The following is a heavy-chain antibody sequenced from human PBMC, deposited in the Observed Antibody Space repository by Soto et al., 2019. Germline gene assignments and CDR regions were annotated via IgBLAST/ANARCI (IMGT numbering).Heavy chain of an antibody. Sequence: GGSLRLSCAASGFTFSSYGMHWVRQAPGKGLEWVAVISYDGSNKYYADSVKGRFTISRDNSKNTLYLQMNSLRAEDTAVYYCAKDLSLWFGESVWRGYYYYGMDVWGQGTTVTVSS. V-gene: IGHV3-30*18. CDR2: ISYDGSNK. CDR1: GFTFSSYG. J-gene: IGHJ6*02. CDR3: AKDLSLWFGESVWRGYYYYGMDV. D-gene: IGHD3-10*01.